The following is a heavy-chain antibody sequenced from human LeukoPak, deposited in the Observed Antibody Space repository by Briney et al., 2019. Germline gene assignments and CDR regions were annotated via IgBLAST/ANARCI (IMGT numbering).Heavy chain of an antibody. CDR2: AYYRGST. D-gene: IGHD5-12*01. V-gene: IGHV4-59*01. J-gene: IGHJ4*02. CDR3: ARSAWRDGYNRGEIPFDY. Sequence: PSETLPLTCIVSGGSINNYYWGWFRQPPGKGLEWIGYAYYRGSTNYNPALKSRTTISVDTSENQFSLKLRSVTAADTAVYYCARSAWRDGYNRGEIPFDYWGQGTLVTVSS. CDR1: GGSINNYY.